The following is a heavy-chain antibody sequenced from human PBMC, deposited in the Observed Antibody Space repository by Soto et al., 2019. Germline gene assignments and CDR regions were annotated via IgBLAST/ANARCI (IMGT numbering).Heavy chain of an antibody. V-gene: IGHV1-46*03. Sequence: QVQLVQSGPEVKTPGASVKVSCKASGYSFITYYMHWVRQAPGQGLEWIAIIKPSGGHANYPQKFQSRVSLTRDTSTTTVFMELSSQRSEDTAVYYCATYCGIGVCSPGPWNWGPGTMVTVSS. D-gene: IGHD2-8*01. CDR2: IKPSGGHA. J-gene: IGHJ3*01. CDR1: GYSFITYY. CDR3: ATYCGIGVCSPGPWN.